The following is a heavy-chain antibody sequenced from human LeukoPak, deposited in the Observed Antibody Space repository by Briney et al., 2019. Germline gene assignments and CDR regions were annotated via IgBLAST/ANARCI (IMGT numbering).Heavy chain of an antibody. CDR2: IWYDGSNK. Sequence: GGSLRLSCAASGFTFSSYGMHWVRQAPGKGLEWVAVIWYDGSNKYYADSVKGRFTISRDNSKNTLYLQMNSLRAEDTAVYYCARARITIFGVVILDAFDIWGQGTMVTVSS. J-gene: IGHJ3*02. CDR3: ARARITIFGVVILDAFDI. V-gene: IGHV3-33*01. D-gene: IGHD3-3*01. CDR1: GFTFSSYG.